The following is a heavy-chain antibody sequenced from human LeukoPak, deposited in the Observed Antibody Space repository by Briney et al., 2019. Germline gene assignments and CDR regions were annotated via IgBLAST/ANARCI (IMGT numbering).Heavy chain of an antibody. J-gene: IGHJ4*02. CDR2: ISSSGSTI. CDR3: AREADGSGSYYDI. D-gene: IGHD3-10*01. CDR1: GFTFSDYY. Sequence: EGSLRLSCAASGFTFSDYYMSWIRQAPGKGLEWVSYISSSGSTIYCADSVKGRFTISRDNAKNSLYLQMNSLRAEDTAVYYCAREADGSGSYYDIWGQGILVTVSS. V-gene: IGHV3-11*01.